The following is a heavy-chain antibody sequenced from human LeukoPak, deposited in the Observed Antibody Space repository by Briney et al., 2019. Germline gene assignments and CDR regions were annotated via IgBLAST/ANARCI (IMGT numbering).Heavy chain of an antibody. V-gene: IGHV3-30*04. CDR1: GFTFGDYA. Sequence: GGSLRLSCTASGFTFGDYAMHWVRQAPGKGLEWVAVISYDGSNKYYADSVKGRFTISRDNAKNSLYLQMNSLRAEDTAVYYCAREGYSYGYYYFDYWGQGTLVTVSS. CDR3: AREGYSYGYYYFDY. CDR2: ISYDGSNK. J-gene: IGHJ4*02. D-gene: IGHD5-18*01.